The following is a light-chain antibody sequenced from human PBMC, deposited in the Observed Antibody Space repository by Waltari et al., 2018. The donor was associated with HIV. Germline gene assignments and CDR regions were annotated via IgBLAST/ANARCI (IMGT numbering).Light chain of an antibody. V-gene: IGLV2-14*03. Sequence: LTQPASVSGSPGQSITISCTGTSNDVGGYNYVSWYQQHPGKAPKLMIYDVTTRPSGVSDRFSGSKSGNTASLTISGLQAEDEADYYCSSYTKTLYVIFGGGTKLTVL. CDR1: SNDVGGYNY. CDR3: SSYTKTLYVI. CDR2: DVT. J-gene: IGLJ2*01.